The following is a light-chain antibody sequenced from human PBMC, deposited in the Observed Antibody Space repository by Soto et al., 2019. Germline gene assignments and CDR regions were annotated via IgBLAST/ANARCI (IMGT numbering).Light chain of an antibody. CDR3: QQRSNWPP. CDR1: QSVSTY. Sequence: EIVLTQSPATLSLSPGERATLSCRASQSVSTYLAWYQQKPGQAPRLLIDDASNRATGIPARCSGSGAGTDFTLTLSSLEPEDFAFYYCQQRSNWPPFGQGTKVEIK. V-gene: IGKV3-11*01. J-gene: IGKJ1*01. CDR2: DAS.